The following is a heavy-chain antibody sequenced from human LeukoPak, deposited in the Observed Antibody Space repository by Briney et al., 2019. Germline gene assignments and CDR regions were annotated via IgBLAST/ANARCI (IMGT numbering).Heavy chain of an antibody. CDR3: AKVGDYYDSSGYYYARGFDY. V-gene: IGHV3-15*01. CDR2: IKSKTDGGTT. J-gene: IGHJ4*02. Sequence: GGSLRLSCAASGFSVGSNYMTWVRQAPGKGLEWVGRIKSKTDGGTTDYAAPVKGRFTISRDNSKNTLYLQMNSLRAEDTAVYYCAKVGDYYDSSGYYYARGFDYWGQGTLVTVSS. CDR1: GFSVGSNY. D-gene: IGHD3-22*01.